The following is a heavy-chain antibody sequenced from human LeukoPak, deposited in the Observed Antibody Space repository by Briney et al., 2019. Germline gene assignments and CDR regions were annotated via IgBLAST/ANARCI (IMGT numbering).Heavy chain of an antibody. J-gene: IGHJ4*02. CDR1: GFTFSSYS. CDR3: AKGKGDYGDYLYYFDY. V-gene: IGHV3-21*04. CDR2: ISSSSSYI. Sequence: GGSLRLSCAASGFTFSSYSMNWVRQAPGKGLEWVSSISSSSSYIYYADSVKGRFTISRDNAKNSLYLQMNSLRAEDTAVYYCAKGKGDYGDYLYYFDYWGQGTLVTVSS. D-gene: IGHD4-17*01.